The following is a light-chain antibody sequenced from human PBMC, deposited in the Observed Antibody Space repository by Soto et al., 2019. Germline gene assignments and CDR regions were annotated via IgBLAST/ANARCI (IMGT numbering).Light chain of an antibody. CDR1: QSVSSNF. J-gene: IGKJ5*01. Sequence: EIVMTHSPATLSVSPGERATLSCRASQSVSSNFLAWYQHKPGQAPRLLIYDSSSRATGIPARFSGSGSGNDLHLQLPSLEPDDFAVYYCQQRSNWPQFGQGKRLAMK. CDR3: QQRSNWPQ. CDR2: DSS. V-gene: IGKV3D-20*02.